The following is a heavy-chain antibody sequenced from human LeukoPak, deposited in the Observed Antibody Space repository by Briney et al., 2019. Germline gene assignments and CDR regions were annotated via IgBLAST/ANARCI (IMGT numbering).Heavy chain of an antibody. CDR2: IYTDGSK. CDR3: ARARVNVAAGIDY. D-gene: IGHD6-13*01. V-gene: IGHV3-66*01. J-gene: IGHJ4*02. CDR1: GFTVSTSC. Sequence: GGSLRLSCAASGFTVSTSCMTWVRQAPGKGLEWVSVIYTDGSKNYAASLQGRFTLPRDNSKDTLYFQMNSLSAEDTAVDYCARARVNVAAGIDYWGQGTLVTVSS.